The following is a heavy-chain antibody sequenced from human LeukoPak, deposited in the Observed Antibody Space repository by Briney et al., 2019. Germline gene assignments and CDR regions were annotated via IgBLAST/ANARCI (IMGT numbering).Heavy chain of an antibody. Sequence: PGGSLRLSCTASGFSFSIYVMSWVRQAPGKGLEWVSGISGGGDGTYYVDSVKGRFTISRDNSKNSLYLQMNSLRAEDMALYYCAKDFFHSGSYSGAFDIWGQGTMVTVSS. V-gene: IGHV3-23*01. CDR3: AKDFFHSGSYSGAFDI. J-gene: IGHJ3*02. CDR1: GFSFSIYV. D-gene: IGHD1-26*01. CDR2: ISGGGDGT.